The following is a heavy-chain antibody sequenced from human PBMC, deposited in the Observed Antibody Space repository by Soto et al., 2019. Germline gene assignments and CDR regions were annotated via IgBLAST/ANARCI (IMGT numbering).Heavy chain of an antibody. Sequence: SETLSLTCTVSGGSITNYYWSWIRQPPGKELEWNGFISYDGNTNYNPSLKSRVTMSLDTSSNQFSLIVKSVTAADTAVYYCARRHRFCSGGSCYLFDYWGHGSLVTVSS. CDR3: ARRHRFCSGGSCYLFDY. CDR1: GGSITNYY. V-gene: IGHV4-59*01. J-gene: IGHJ4*01. CDR2: ISYDGNT. D-gene: IGHD2-15*01.